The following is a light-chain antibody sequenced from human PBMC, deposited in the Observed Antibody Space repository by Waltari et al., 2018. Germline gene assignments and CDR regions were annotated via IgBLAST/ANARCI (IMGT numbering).Light chain of an antibody. CDR3: HQYHTSPRT. CDR1: QTVTRSD. CDR2: DAA. J-gene: IGKJ1*01. V-gene: IGKV3-20*01. Sequence: EIVLTQSPGTVSLSPGERATVSCRASQTVTRSDLAWYQQQPGQDPMLLIDDAARRATGVPDRFSGSGSGTDFTLTISRLEPEDFAVYYCHQYHTSPRTFGQGTMVEI.